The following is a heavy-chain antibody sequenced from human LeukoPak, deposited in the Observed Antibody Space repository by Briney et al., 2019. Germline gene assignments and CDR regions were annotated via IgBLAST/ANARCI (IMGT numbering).Heavy chain of an antibody. J-gene: IGHJ2*01. D-gene: IGHD3-22*01. CDR1: GGSFSGHY. CDR3: ARPHYDSSGYKRPYWYFDL. Sequence: KPSETLSLTCAVYGGSFSGHYWSWIRQSPEKGLEWIGEINHSGSTNYNPSLKSRVTISVDTSENQFSLKLSSVTAADTAVYYCARPHYDSSGYKRPYWYFDLWGRGTLVTVSS. CDR2: INHSGST. V-gene: IGHV4-34*01.